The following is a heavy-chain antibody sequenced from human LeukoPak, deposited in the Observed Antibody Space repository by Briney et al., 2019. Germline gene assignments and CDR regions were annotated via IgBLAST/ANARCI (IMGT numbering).Heavy chain of an antibody. Sequence: SETLSLTCAVYGGAFSGYYWSWIRQPPGKGLEWIGEINHSGSTNYTPSLKSRVTISVDTSKNQFSLKLSSVTAADTAVYYCAGVTVDTGGYWGQGTLVSVSS. CDR1: GGAFSGYY. V-gene: IGHV4-34*01. CDR2: INHSGST. CDR3: AGVTVDTGGY. J-gene: IGHJ4*02. D-gene: IGHD5-18*01.